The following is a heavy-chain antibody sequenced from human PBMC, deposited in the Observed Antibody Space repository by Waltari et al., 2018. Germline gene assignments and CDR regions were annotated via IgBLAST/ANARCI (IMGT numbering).Heavy chain of an antibody. CDR3: ATYIGASIGTAAFDV. J-gene: IGHJ3*01. CDR1: GVSITSNRHY. D-gene: IGHD5-12*01. Sequence: QLQLQESGPGLVKPSETLSLTCSVSGVSITSNRHYLGWIRQPPGQGPEWLATMSYSGATYISPSLKSRVTISRDTSNNQLSLTLRSVTAADTAVYYCATYIGASIGTAAFDVWGQGTMVNVSS. CDR2: MSYSGAT. V-gene: IGHV4-39*01.